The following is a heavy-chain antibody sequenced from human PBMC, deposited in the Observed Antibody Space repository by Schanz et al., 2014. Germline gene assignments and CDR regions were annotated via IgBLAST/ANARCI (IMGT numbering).Heavy chain of an antibody. CDR1: GFTFRRYG. CDR3: ARGSGTFDS. CDR2: IAGDGGGP. Sequence: EVQLWESGGALEQPGGSLRLSCVASGFTFRRYGMSWVRQAPGKGLEWVSVIAGDGGGPNYVDSVKGRFTISRDNSDNTLYLQMNNLRAEDTAVYYCARGSGTFDSWGQGTLVTVSS. D-gene: IGHD3-3*01. J-gene: IGHJ4*02. V-gene: IGHV3-23*01.